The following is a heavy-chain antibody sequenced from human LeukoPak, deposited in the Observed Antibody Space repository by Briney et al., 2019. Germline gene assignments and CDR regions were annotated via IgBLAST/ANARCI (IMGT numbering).Heavy chain of an antibody. CDR3: AREGGYSYGPPDY. Sequence: GGSLRLSCAASGFTFSSYGMHWVRQAPGKGLEWVSSISSSSSYIYYADSVKGRFTISRDNAKNSLYLQMNSLRAEDTAVYYCAREGGYSYGPPDYWGQGTLVTVSS. J-gene: IGHJ4*02. CDR2: ISSSSSYI. D-gene: IGHD5-18*01. V-gene: IGHV3-21*01. CDR1: GFTFSSYG.